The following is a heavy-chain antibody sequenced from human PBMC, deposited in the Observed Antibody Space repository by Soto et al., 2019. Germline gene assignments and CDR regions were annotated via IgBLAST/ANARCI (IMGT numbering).Heavy chain of an antibody. Sequence: GGSLRLSCAASGFTSGFTFSSYAMTWVRQAPGKGLEWVSGISGSGGSTYYVDSVKGRFTVSRDNSRNTLYLQMNSLRVEDTAVYYCAKRVLKMTTATTQTQDWGQGTLVTVSS. CDR2: ISGSGGST. D-gene: IGHD4-17*01. CDR3: AKRVLKMTTATTQTQD. CDR1: GFTFSSYA. J-gene: IGHJ1*01. V-gene: IGHV3-23*01.